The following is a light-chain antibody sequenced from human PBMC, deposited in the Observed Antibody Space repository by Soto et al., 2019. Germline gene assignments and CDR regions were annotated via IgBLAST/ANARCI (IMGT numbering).Light chain of an antibody. V-gene: IGLV1-40*01. CDR1: RSNIGAGYD. CDR2: GNT. CDR3: QSYDINLSGVV. Sequence: QSVLTQPPSVSGAPGQRVTISCTGSRSNIGAGYDVHWYRQLPGTAPKLLIDGNTNRTSGIPDRFSGSKSGTSASLAITVLQAEDEADYYCQSYDINLSGVVFGGGTKLTVL. J-gene: IGLJ2*01.